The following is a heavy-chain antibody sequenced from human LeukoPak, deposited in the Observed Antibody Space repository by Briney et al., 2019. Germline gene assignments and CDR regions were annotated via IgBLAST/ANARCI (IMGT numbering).Heavy chain of an antibody. J-gene: IGHJ4*02. CDR1: GYTFTSYD. CDR2: MNPNSGNT. Sequence: ASVKVSCKASGYTFTSYDINWVRQATGQGLEWMGWMNPNSGNTGYAQKFRGRVTMTRNTSISTAYMELSSLRSEDTAVYYCARVADYVWGSPVDYWGQGTLVTVSS. D-gene: IGHD3-16*01. V-gene: IGHV1-8*01. CDR3: ARVADYVWGSPVDY.